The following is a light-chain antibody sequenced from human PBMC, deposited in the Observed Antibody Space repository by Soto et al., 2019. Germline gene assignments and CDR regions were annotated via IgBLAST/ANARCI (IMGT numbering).Light chain of an antibody. CDR2: GAS. CDR3: QQYNEWPLT. J-gene: IGKJ4*01. V-gene: IGKV3-15*01. Sequence: ETVMTQSPATLSVSPGERATLSCGASQSVSTNLAWYQQKPGQVPRLLIYGASTRTSDIPARLGGRGSETEFTLTIRSLQSEDVAVYYCQQYNEWPLTFGGGTRVEIE. CDR1: QSVSTN.